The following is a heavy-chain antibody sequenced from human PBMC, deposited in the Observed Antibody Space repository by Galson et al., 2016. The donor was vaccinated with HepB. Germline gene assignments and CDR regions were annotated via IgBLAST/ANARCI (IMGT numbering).Heavy chain of an antibody. CDR1: GGTFTSSA. D-gene: IGHD2-15*01. J-gene: IGHJ4*02. V-gene: IGHV1-69*13. Sequence: SVKVSCKASGGTFTSSAISWVRQAPGQGLEWMGGIIPMFRNANYAQKFRRRVTITADESTTTVYMELSSLRSDDTAVYYCARAWGDCSGGSCYAPGGRFWGQGTLVTVSS. CDR2: IIPMFRNA. CDR3: ARAWGDCSGGSCYAPGGRF.